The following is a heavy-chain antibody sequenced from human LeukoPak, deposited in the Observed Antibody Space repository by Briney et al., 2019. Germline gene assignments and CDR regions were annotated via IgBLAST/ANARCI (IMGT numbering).Heavy chain of an antibody. CDR1: GGTFSSYA. CDR3: ASLTGTTRGGYYYYYGMDV. J-gene: IGHJ6*04. Sequence: TVKVSCKASGGTFSSYAISWVRQAPGQGLEWMGGIIPIFGTANYAQKFQGRVTITADESTSTAYMELSSLRSEDTAVYYCASLTGTTRGGYYYYYGMDVWGKGTTVTVSS. V-gene: IGHV1-69*01. D-gene: IGHD1-20*01. CDR2: IIPIFGTA.